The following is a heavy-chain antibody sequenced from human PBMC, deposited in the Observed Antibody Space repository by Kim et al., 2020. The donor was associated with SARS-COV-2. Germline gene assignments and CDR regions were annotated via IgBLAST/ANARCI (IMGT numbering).Heavy chain of an antibody. D-gene: IGHD3-3*02. J-gene: IGHJ6*02. CDR3: VKDVLAGGADV. V-gene: IGHV3-9*01. Sequence: IGYADSVEGRFIISRDKANNSLYLQMNSLGPEDTAFYYCVKDVLAGGADVWGQGTAVIVSS. CDR2: I.